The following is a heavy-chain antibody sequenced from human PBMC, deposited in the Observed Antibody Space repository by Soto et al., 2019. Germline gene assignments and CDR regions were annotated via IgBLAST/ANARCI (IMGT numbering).Heavy chain of an antibody. CDR1: SYSLSRGFF. CDR3: ARGFRTLTQPIAAAGTKSPYYLDY. D-gene: IGHD6-13*01. Sequence: ETLCLTCVCSSYSLSRGFFLAWLRPPPGKGLEGVGSIYHTGSTNYNPSLKSQVTMSVDTSKNQFSLKLSSVTAADTAVYYCARGFRTLTQPIAAAGTKSPYYLDYWGQGNLVTVSS. V-gene: IGHV4-38-2*01. CDR2: IYHTGST. J-gene: IGHJ4*02.